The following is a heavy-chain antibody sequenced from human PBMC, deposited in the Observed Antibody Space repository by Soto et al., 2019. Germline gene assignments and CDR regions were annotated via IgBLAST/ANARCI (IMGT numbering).Heavy chain of an antibody. CDR2: IIPIFGTA. Sequence: QVQLVQSGAEVKKPGSSVKVSCEASGGTFSSYAISWVRQAPGQGLEWMGGIIPIFGTANYAQKFQGRVTITADESTSTAYMELSSLRSEDTAVYYCARGGDTMIVVDDAFDIWGQGTMVTVSS. D-gene: IGHD3-22*01. J-gene: IGHJ3*02. CDR1: GGTFSSYA. CDR3: ARGGDTMIVVDDAFDI. V-gene: IGHV1-69*01.